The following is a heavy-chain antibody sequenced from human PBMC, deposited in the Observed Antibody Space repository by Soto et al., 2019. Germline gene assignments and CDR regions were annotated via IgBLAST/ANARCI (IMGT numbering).Heavy chain of an antibody. CDR2: IYYSGTT. V-gene: IGHV4-59*01. J-gene: IGHJ6*03. CDR3: ARSGAYYGSRSPLYYFYYYMDV. D-gene: IGHD3-10*01. Sequence: SETLSLTCTVSGGSISAYYWSWIRQPPGKGLEWIGYIYYSGTTNYNPSLKSRVTISVDTSKNQFSLKRSSVTAADTAVYYCARSGAYYGSRSPLYYFYYYMDVWGQGTTVTVSS. CDR1: GGSISAYY.